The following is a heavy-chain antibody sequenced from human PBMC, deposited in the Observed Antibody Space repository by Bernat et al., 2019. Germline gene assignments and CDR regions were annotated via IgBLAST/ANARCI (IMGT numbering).Heavy chain of an antibody. V-gene: IGHV3-66*01. CDR2: IYSSCST. D-gene: IGHD5-18*01. J-gene: IGHJ4*02. CDR3: AREGYSYGPLDY. Sequence: EVQLVESGGDLVQPGGSLRLSCAASGFTVSSTYMSWVRQAPGKGLEWVSVIYSSCSTYYAESVKGRFTISRDNYKNTLYLQMNSLRVEDTAFYYCAREGYSYGPLDYWGQGTLVTVSS. CDR1: GFTVSSTY.